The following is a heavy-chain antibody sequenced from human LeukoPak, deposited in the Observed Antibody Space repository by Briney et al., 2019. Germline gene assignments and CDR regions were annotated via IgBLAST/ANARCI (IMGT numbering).Heavy chain of an antibody. CDR1: GFMFHDYA. CDR3: ARESESSGWYDY. D-gene: IGHD6-19*01. Sequence: GGSLGLSCAAPGFMFHDYAIHWARQAPGKGLEWVPLISGDGGSTFYADSVKGRFTISRDNSRNSLYLQMNSLRSDDTALYYCARESESSGWYDYWGQGTLVTVSS. J-gene: IGHJ4*02. V-gene: IGHV3-43*02. CDR2: ISGDGGST.